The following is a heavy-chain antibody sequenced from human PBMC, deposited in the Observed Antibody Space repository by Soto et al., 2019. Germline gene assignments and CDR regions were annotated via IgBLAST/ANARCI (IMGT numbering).Heavy chain of an antibody. D-gene: IGHD2-15*01. J-gene: IGHJ4*02. CDR2: FDPEDGET. CDR1: GYTLTELS. CDR3: ATAGTHLLVYCSGGSCYRAFDY. V-gene: IGHV1-24*01. Sequence: GASVKVSCKVSGYTLTELSMHWVRQAPGKGLEWMGGFDPEDGETIYAQKFQGRVTMTEDTSTDTAYMELSSLRSEDTAVYYCATAGTHLLVYCSGGSCYRAFDYWGQGTLVTVSS.